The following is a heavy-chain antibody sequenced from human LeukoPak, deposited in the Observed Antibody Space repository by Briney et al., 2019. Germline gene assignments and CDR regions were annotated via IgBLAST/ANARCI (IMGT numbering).Heavy chain of an antibody. CDR1: GFTFSSYW. J-gene: IGHJ4*02. V-gene: IGHV3-7*01. CDR3: ARDYVWGSYRYILDY. D-gene: IGHD3-16*02. CDR2: IKQDGSEK. Sequence: PGGSLRLSCAASGFTFSSYWMTWVRQAPGKGLEWVANIKQDGSEKYYVDSVKGRFTISRDNAKNSLNLQMNSLRAEDTAVYYCARDYVWGSYRYILDYWGQGTLVTVSS.